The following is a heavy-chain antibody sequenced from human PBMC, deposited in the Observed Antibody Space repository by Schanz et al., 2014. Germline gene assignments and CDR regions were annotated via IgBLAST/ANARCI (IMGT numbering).Heavy chain of an antibody. CDR1: GYTFTSYY. V-gene: IGHV1-46*03. CDR2: INPSSGTT. J-gene: IGHJ4*02. D-gene: IGHD2-2*01. CDR3: ARGGFFDSTSFDS. Sequence: QVQLVQSGAEVKKPGASVKVSCKASGYTFTSYYMHWVRQAPGQGLEWMGIINPSSGTTRIAQNFQGRLTVTRDTSTSTVNMELSSLRSEDTAVYYCARGGFFDSTSFDSWGQGTLVNGSS.